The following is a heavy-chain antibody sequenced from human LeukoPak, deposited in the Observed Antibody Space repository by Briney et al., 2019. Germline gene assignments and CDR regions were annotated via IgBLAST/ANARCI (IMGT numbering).Heavy chain of an antibody. CDR2: ISSSETAT. J-gene: IGHJ6*03. CDR3: ARAFRPLGSVYYHYMDV. CDR1: GFTFRNYE. Sequence: PGGSLRLSCASFGFTFRNYEMNWVRQAPGKGLEWVSYISSSETATFYAASVKGRFTISRDNAKNSMYLQMNSLRAEDTGIYYCARAFRPLGSVYYHYMDVWGEGTTVTISS. V-gene: IGHV3-48*03. D-gene: IGHD7-27*01.